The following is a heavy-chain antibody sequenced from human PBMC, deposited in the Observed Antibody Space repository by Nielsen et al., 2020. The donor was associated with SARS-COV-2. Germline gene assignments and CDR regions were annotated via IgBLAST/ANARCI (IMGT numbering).Heavy chain of an antibody. V-gene: IGHV3-15*01. Sequence: GGSLRLSCAASGFTFSSYSMNWVRQAPGKGLEWVGRIKSKTDGGTTDYAAPVKGRFTISRDDSKNTLYLQMNSLKTEDTAVYYCTTERGYDYVWGSYRPFDYWGQGTLVTVSS. CDR1: GFTFSSYS. CDR3: TTERGYDYVWGSYRPFDY. J-gene: IGHJ4*02. D-gene: IGHD3-16*02. CDR2: IKSKTDGGTT.